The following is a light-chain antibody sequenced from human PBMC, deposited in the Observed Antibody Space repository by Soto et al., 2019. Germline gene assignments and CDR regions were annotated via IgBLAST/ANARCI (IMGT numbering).Light chain of an antibody. Sequence: EVVMTQSPASLSASPGERVTLSCRASQNIRSSLAWYQQRPGQAPRLLIYDASTRATGIPPSFSGGGSGTEFTGTISSLQSEDFAIYYCQQYDIWPPYTFGQGTKVEF. CDR3: QQYDIWPPYT. CDR1: QNIRSS. CDR2: DAS. V-gene: IGKV3-15*01. J-gene: IGKJ2*01.